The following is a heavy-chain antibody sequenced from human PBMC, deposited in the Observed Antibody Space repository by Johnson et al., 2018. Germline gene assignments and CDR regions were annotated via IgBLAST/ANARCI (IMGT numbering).Heavy chain of an antibody. CDR2: ISSTSTTI. CDR3: ARIFDAFDI. CDR1: GFNFRTYS. V-gene: IGHV3-48*01. J-gene: IGHJ3*02. Sequence: EVPLLESGGGLVKPGGSLRLSCTTSGFNFRTYSMNWVSQAPGKGLEWISYISSTSTTIYYADSVRGRFTISRDNAKNSMYLQMNTLRAEDTAMYYCARIFDAFDIWGQGIMVTVSS.